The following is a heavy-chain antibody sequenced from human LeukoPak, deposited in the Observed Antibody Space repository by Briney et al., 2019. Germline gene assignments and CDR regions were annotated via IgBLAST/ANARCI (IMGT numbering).Heavy chain of an antibody. Sequence: PGGSLRLSCAASGFTFSSYIMNWVRQAPGKGLEWVSAINAGGSTFHTDSVRGRFTVSRDNSKNTLYLQMNSLRVEDTAVYYCAKGHRDWGSSFDYWGQGTLVTVSS. CDR1: GFTFSSYI. CDR3: AKGHRDWGSSFDY. CDR2: INAGGST. V-gene: IGHV3-23*01. D-gene: IGHD2-21*02. J-gene: IGHJ4*02.